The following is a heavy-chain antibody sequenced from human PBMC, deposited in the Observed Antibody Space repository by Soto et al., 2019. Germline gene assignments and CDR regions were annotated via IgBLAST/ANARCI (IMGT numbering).Heavy chain of an antibody. D-gene: IGHD3-10*01. CDR2: ISDTGGAT. CDR3: TRDNYYSGSGTPSY. CDR1: GVTISSYA. V-gene: IGHV3-23*01. Sequence: EVQLLESEGGLVQPGGSLRLSCTASGVTISSYAMNWVRQAPGKGLEWVSTISDTGGATFYAGSVKGRFTISRDNSKNTVFLQMNSLRAGDTAIYYCTRDNYYSGSGTPSYWGQGTQVTVSS. J-gene: IGHJ4*02.